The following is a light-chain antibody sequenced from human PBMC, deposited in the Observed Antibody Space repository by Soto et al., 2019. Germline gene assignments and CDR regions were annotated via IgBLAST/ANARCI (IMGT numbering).Light chain of an antibody. CDR3: CSFAGSGTGV. CDR1: SGDIGTYNL. CDR2: EVN. V-gene: IGLV2-23*02. J-gene: IGLJ1*01. Sequence: HFDLTQPASVAGSPGQAIAISCTGTSGDIGTYNLVSWYQQHPGKAPKLMISEVNKRPSGVSDRFSGSKSGDTASLTISGLRTEDEADYYCCSFAGSGTGVFGTGT.